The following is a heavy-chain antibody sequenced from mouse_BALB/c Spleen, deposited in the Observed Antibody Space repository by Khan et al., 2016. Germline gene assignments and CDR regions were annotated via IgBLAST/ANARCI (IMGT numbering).Heavy chain of an antibody. J-gene: IGHJ4*01. CDR3: ARKSVRGYALDY. CDR2: IWSDGRT. V-gene: IGHV2-6*02. Sequence: QVQLKESGLGLVAPSQSLSITCTVSGFSLTSYGVHWVRQPPGKGLEWLVVIWSDGRTTYNSALKSRLSISKDNSKSQVFLKMNSLQTDDTAIYYCARKSVRGYALDYWGQGTSVTVSS. CDR1: GFSLTSYG.